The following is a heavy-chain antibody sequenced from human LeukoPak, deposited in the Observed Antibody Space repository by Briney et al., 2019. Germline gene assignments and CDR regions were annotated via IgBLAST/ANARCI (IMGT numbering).Heavy chain of an antibody. D-gene: IGHD3-9*01. CDR1: GFTFSSYA. Sequence: PGRSLRLSCAASGFTFSSYAMHWVRQAPGKGLEWVAVISYDGSNKYYADSVKGRFTISRDNSKNTLYLQMNSLRAEDTAVYYCARARVYYDILTGYANWGQGTLVTVSS. V-gene: IGHV3-30-3*01. CDR3: ARARVYYDILTGYAN. CDR2: ISYDGSNK. J-gene: IGHJ4*02.